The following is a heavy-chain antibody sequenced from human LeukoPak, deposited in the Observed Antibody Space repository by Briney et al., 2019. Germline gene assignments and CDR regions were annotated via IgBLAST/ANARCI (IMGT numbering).Heavy chain of an antibody. CDR2: IRYDGSNK. Sequence: SGGSLRLSCAASGFTFSSYGMHWVRQAPGKGLEWVAFIRYDGSNKYYADSVKGRFTVSRDNAKNLLYLQMNSLRAEDTALYYCARGASYWGQGTLVTVSS. D-gene: IGHD3-16*01. CDR1: GFTFSSYG. J-gene: IGHJ4*02. CDR3: ARGASY. V-gene: IGHV3-30*02.